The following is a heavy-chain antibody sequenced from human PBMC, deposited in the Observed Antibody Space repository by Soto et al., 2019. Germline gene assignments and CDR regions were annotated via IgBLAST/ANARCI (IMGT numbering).Heavy chain of an antibody. Sequence: SETLSLTCTVSGGSISSSSYYWGWIRQPPGKGLEWIGSIYYSGSTYYNPSLKRRVTISVDTSKNQFSLKLDSVTAADTAVYYCARNYDSSPDDAFDIWGQGTMVTV. V-gene: IGHV4-39*07. D-gene: IGHD3-22*01. J-gene: IGHJ3*02. CDR3: ARNYDSSPDDAFDI. CDR1: GGSISSSSYY. CDR2: IYYSGST.